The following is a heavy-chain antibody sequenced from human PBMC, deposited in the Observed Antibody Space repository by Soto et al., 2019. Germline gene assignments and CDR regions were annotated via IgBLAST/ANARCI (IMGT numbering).Heavy chain of an antibody. CDR3: ARPKTIGAAAGKGWFDP. D-gene: IGHD6-13*01. Sequence: SETVSLTCTVSGCSFSPNYWSWIRQPPGKGLEWVGYIYYGGSTSYNPSLQSRVTISLDTSKNQFSLKLSSVTAADTAMYYCARPKTIGAAAGKGWFDPWGQGTLVTVSS. CDR1: GCSFSPNY. CDR2: IYYGGST. J-gene: IGHJ5*02. V-gene: IGHV4-59*08.